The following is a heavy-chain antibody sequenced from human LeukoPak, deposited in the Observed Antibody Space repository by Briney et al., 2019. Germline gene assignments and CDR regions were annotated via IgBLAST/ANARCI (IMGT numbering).Heavy chain of an antibody. V-gene: IGHV3-74*01. CDR1: GFTFSNFW. D-gene: IGHD3-10*01. Sequence: PGGSLRLSCAAPGFTFSNFWMHWVRQVPGKGLVWVSRIKADGSSTTYADSVKGRFTISRDNAKNTVYLQMNSLRAEDTAVYYCANDGGYSFDYWGQGTLVTVSS. J-gene: IGHJ4*02. CDR2: IKADGSST. CDR3: ANDGGYSFDY.